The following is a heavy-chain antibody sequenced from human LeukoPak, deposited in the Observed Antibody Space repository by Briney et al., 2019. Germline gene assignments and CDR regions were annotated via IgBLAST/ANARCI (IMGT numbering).Heavy chain of an antibody. D-gene: IGHD3-3*01. Sequence: GGSLRLSCAASGFTFSSYSMNWVRQAPGKRLEWVSYISSSSSTIYYADSVKGRFTISRDNAKNSLYLQMNSLRAEDTAVYYCAREDQRYDFWSGYYDFDYWGQGTLVTVSS. CDR2: ISSSSSTI. V-gene: IGHV3-48*01. J-gene: IGHJ4*02. CDR3: AREDQRYDFWSGYYDFDY. CDR1: GFTFSSYS.